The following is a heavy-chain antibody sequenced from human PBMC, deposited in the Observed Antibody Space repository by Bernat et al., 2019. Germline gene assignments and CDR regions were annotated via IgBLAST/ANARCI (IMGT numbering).Heavy chain of an antibody. CDR1: GFTFSSYG. Sequence: VQLLESGGGLVQPGGSLRLSCAASGFTFSSYGMHWVRQAPGKGLEWVAVISYDGSNKYYADSVKGRFTISRDNSKNTLYLQMNSLRAEDTAVYYCAKDSSGWGDYFDYWGQGTLVTVSS. J-gene: IGHJ4*02. CDR2: ISYDGSNK. D-gene: IGHD6-19*01. V-gene: IGHV3-30*18. CDR3: AKDSSGWGDYFDY.